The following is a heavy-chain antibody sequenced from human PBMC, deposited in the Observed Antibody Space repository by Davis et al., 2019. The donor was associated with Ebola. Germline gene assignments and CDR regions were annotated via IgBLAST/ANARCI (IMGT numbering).Heavy chain of an antibody. J-gene: IGHJ4*02. V-gene: IGHV3-66*04. D-gene: IGHD2-8*01. CDR1: GFTVSSNY. CDR2: IYSACTTRCT. Sequence: GGSLRLSCAASGFTVSSNYMSWVRQAPGKGLEWVATIYSACTTRCTDYADSVKGRFTISRDNSKNIVFLQMNNLRAEDTAVYYCARQYCTIWYHFDYFDYWGQGVLVTVSS. CDR3: ARQYCTIWYHFDYFDY.